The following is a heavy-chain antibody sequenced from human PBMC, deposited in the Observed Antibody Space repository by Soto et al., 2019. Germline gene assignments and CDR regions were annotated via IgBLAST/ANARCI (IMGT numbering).Heavy chain of an antibody. CDR2: ISSTTNYI. CDR3: VKDNAPNMAVAGTRFDS. CDR1: GFTFTRYS. J-gene: IGHJ4*02. V-gene: IGHV3-21*04. Sequence: PGGSLRLSCAASGFTFTRYSMNWVRQAPGKGLEWVSSISSTTNYIYYGDSMKGRFTISRDNAKNSLFLEMNSLRPEDTALYYCVKDNAPNMAVAGTRFDSWGQGTLVTVSS. D-gene: IGHD6-19*01.